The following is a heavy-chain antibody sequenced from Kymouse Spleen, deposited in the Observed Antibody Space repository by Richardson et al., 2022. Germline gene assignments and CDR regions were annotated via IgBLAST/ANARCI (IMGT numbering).Heavy chain of an antibody. Sequence: QLQLQESGPGLVKPSETLSLTCTVSGGSISSSSYYWGWIRQPPGKGLEWIGSIYYSGSTYYNPSLKSRVTISVDTSKNQFSLKLSSVTAADTAVYYCARRPRLELRGFDYWGQGTLVTVSS. V-gene: IGHV4-39*01. D-gene: IGHD1-7*01. J-gene: IGHJ4*02. CDR2: IYYSGST. CDR3: ARRPRLELRGFDY. CDR1: GGSISSSSYY.